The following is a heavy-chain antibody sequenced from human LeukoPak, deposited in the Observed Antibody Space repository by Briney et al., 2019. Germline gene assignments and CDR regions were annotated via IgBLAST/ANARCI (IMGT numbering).Heavy chain of an antibody. CDR2: ISGSGGST. V-gene: IGHV3-23*01. Sequence: PGGSLRLSCAASGFTFSSYAMSWVRQAPGKGLEWVSAISGSGGSTYYADSVKDRFAISRDNSKNTLYLQMNSLRAEDTAVYYCAKDLNQGGSSSWYVGWFDPWGQGTLVTVSS. CDR3: AKDLNQGGSSSWYVGWFDP. CDR1: GFTFSSYA. D-gene: IGHD6-13*01. J-gene: IGHJ5*02.